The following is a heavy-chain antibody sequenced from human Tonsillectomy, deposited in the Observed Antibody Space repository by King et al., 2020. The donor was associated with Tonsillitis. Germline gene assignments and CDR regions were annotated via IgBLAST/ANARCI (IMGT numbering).Heavy chain of an antibody. Sequence: VQLVQSGAEVKTPGASVKVSCKASGYTFTNFYITWVRQAPGQGLEWMGWISCNNGNTKYAQKVQGRVTMTTDISTSTAYMELRSLTSDDTGVYYCAREPIVGATGDFDYWGQGTLVTVSS. CDR1: GYTFTNFY. CDR3: AREPIVGATGDFDY. V-gene: IGHV1-18*01. J-gene: IGHJ4*02. D-gene: IGHD1-26*01. CDR2: ISCNNGNT.